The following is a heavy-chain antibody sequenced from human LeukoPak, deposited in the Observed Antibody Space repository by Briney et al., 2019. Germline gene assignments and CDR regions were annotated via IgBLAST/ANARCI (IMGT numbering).Heavy chain of an antibody. D-gene: IGHD3-3*01. CDR2: INHSGST. V-gene: IGHV4-34*01. CDR1: GGSFSGYY. CDR3: ARVGITIFGVVKSWFDP. Sequence: SETLSLTCAVYGGSFSGYYWSWIRQPPGKGLEWIGEINHSGSTNYNPSLKSRVTISVDTSKNQFSLKLSSVTAADTAVYYCARVGITIFGVVKSWFDPWGQGTLVTVSS. J-gene: IGHJ5*02.